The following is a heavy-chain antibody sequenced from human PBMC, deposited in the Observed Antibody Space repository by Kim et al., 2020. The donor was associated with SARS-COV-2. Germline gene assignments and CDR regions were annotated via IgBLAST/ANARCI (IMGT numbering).Heavy chain of an antibody. Sequence: SYADSVKGRFTISRDNAKNTLDLQMNSLRAEDTAVYYCARDRSYGDVFDYWGQGTLVTVSS. D-gene: IGHD4-17*01. J-gene: IGHJ4*02. CDR3: ARDRSYGDVFDY. V-gene: IGHV3-74*01.